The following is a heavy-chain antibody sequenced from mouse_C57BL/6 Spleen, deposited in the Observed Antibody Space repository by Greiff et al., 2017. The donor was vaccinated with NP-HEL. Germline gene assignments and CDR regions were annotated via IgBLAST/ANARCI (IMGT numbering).Heavy chain of an antibody. V-gene: IGHV5-16*01. CDR2: INYDGSST. D-gene: IGHD1-1*01. CDR1: GFTFSDYY. Sequence: EVQLVESEGGFVQPGSSMKLSCTASGFTFSDYYMAWVRQVPEQGLEWVANINYDGSSTYYLDSLKSRFIISGDNATNILYLQMRSLKSEDTATYYCACDNHYYGSSWYFDYWGKGTTLTVSS. J-gene: IGHJ2*01. CDR3: ACDNHYYGSSWYFDY.